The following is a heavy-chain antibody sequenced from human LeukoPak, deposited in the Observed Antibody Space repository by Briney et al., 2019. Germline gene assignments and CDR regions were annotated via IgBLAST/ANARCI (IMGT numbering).Heavy chain of an antibody. CDR3: AREDVGASSDY. V-gene: IGHV3-74*01. D-gene: IGHD1-26*01. CDR2: INSDGSST. J-gene: IGHJ4*02. Sequence: GGSLRLSCAASGFNFDDYVMTWVRQAPGKGLVWVSRINSDGSSTSYADSVKGRFTISRDNAKNTLYLQMNSLRAEDTAVYYCAREDVGASSDYWGQGTLVTVSS. CDR1: GFNFDDYV.